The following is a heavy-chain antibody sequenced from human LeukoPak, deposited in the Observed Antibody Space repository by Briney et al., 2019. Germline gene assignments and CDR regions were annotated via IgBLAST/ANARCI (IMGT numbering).Heavy chain of an antibody. D-gene: IGHD3-9*01. CDR2: IDHSGNT. CDR3: ATYYNILTGYTFDS. J-gene: IGHJ4*02. V-gene: IGHV4-4*02. Sequence: SETLSLTCVVSGGSIIRNNWWSWVRQSPEKGLEWIGEIDHSGNTNYKSSLKSRVTMSVDRSKNQSSLKLTSVTAADTAVYYCATYYNILTGYTFDSWGQGTLVTVFS. CDR1: GGSIIRNNW.